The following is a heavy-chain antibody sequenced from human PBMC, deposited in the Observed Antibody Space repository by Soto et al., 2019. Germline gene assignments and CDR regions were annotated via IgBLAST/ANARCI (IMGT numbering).Heavy chain of an antibody. V-gene: IGHV4-39*01. J-gene: IGHJ4*02. CDR2: IYYSGNT. CDR3: GAQDYGAKGYYFET. D-gene: IGHD3-10*01. Sequence: QLQLQESGPGLVKPSETLSLTCTVSSGSISSSSSYWGWIRQPPGKGLEWIGSIYYSGNTYYNPXXXXXXXXXXXXXXXXXXXXXXSVTTADTAVYYCGAQDYGAKGYYFETWGQGTLVTVSS. CDR1: SGSISSSSSY.